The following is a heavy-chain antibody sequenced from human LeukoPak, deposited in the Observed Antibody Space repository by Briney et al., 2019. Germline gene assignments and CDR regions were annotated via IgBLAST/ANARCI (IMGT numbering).Heavy chain of an antibody. CDR3: ARVATVGSLDN. V-gene: IGHV1-69*05. J-gene: IGHJ4*02. D-gene: IGHD4-23*01. CDR1: GYSFSTHG. Sequence: SVRVSCKASGYSFSTHGIRWVRQAPGQGLEWMGGIMPIFGATNYAQKFQGRLTITTDRSTSTAYMELNNLSSEDTDLYYCARVATVGSLDNWGQGTLVTVSS. CDR2: IMPIFGAT.